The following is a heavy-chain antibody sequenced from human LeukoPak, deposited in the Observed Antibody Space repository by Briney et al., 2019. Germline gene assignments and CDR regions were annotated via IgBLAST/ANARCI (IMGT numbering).Heavy chain of an antibody. J-gene: IGHJ4*02. CDR3: ARGTRHCHSTSCYTFDY. Sequence: ASVKVSCKASGYTFTSYDINWVRQATGQRLEWMGWMNPNSGNTGYAQKFQGRVTMTRNTSISTAYMELSSLTSEDAAVYYCARGTRHCHSTSCYTFDYWGQGTLVTVSS. V-gene: IGHV1-8*01. D-gene: IGHD2-2*02. CDR2: MNPNSGNT. CDR1: GYTFTSYD.